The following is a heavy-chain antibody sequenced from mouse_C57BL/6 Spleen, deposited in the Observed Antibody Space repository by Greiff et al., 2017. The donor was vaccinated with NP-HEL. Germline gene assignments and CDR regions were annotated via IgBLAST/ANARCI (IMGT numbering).Heavy chain of an antibody. Sequence: QVQLQQPGAELVMPVASVKLSCKASGYTFTSYWMHWVKQRPGQGLEWIGEIDPSDSYTNYNQKFKGKSTLTVDKSSSTAYMQLSSLTSEDSSVYYCAREWFSAWFTYWGQGTLVTVSA. CDR2: IDPSDSYT. D-gene: IGHD2-2*01. CDR1: GYTFTSYW. V-gene: IGHV1-69*01. J-gene: IGHJ3*01. CDR3: AREWFSAWFTY.